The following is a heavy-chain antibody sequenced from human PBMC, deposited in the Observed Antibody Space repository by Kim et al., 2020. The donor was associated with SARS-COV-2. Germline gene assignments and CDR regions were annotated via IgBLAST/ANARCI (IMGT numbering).Heavy chain of an antibody. D-gene: IGHD2-21*01. CDR2: IRSNGDGGSA. CDR1: GFTFTKFW. V-gene: IGHV3-15*01. Sequence: GGSLRLSCAVSGFTFTKFWLSWVRQAPGKGLEWVGRIRSNGDGGSADYAAPVKGIFTISRDDSKNTLHLQMNGLRAEDTAFYHCTTDYERIAGLCDGETCCPGSLWGRGTLVTVSS. CDR3: TTDYERIAGLCDGETCCPGSL. J-gene: IGHJ4*02.